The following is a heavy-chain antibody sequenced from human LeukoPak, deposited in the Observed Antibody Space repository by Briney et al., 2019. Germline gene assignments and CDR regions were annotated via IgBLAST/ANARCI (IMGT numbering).Heavy chain of an antibody. CDR2: ISGSGGST. J-gene: IGHJ4*02. V-gene: IGHV3-23*01. CDR1: GLTFSSHA. D-gene: IGHD6-13*01. CDR3: AKDLRGSNWYPFDY. Sequence: QPGGSLRLSCVASGLTFSSHAMTWVRQAPGKGLEWVSAISGSGGSTYYADSVKGRFTISRDNSKNTLYLQMNSLRAEDTAVYYCAKDLRGSNWYPFDYWGQGTLVTVSS.